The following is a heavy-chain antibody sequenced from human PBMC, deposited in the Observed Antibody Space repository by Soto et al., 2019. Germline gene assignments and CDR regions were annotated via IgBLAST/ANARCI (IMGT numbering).Heavy chain of an antibody. D-gene: IGHD3-9*01. CDR3: DRDQKNHDISTGYSNWFDT. CDR1: GGSISSGGYS. J-gene: IGHJ5*02. CDR2: IYHSGST. V-gene: IGHV4-30-2*01. Sequence: SETLSLTCAVSGGSISSGGYSWSWIRQPPGEGLEWIGYIYHSGSTYYNPSLKSRVTISVDRSKNQFSLKLSSVTAADTAVYYCDRDQKNHDISTGYSNWFDTWGQGTLVTVSS.